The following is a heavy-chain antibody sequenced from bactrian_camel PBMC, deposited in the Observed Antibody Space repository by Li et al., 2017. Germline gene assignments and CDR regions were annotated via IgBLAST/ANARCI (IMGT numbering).Heavy chain of an antibody. D-gene: IGHD6*01. J-gene: IGHJ4*01. Sequence: HVQLVESGGGSVPAGGSLSLSCLAAFPINSRSCMGWFRQAEGKEREGVACIDGNGLTSYADSVKGRFTISHDNASDTTFLQMNSLMPEDSAMYYCAAKSPGGGWYSPGSYNYWGQGTQVTVS. CDR1: FPINSRSC. CDR3: AAKSPGGGWYSPGSYNY. CDR2: IDGNGLT. V-gene: IGHV3S68*01.